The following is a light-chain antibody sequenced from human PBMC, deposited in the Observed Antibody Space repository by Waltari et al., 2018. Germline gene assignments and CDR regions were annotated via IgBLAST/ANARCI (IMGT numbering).Light chain of an antibody. CDR2: DAS. CDR1: QSVNNK. Sequence: EIVMTQSPVTLSVSPGERVTLSCRASQSVNNKLAWYQQKPGQAPRLLIYDASTRATGIPTSFSGSGSGTEFTITISSLQSEDFAVYYCQQYSDWPLTFGGGTKVEIK. V-gene: IGKV3-15*01. J-gene: IGKJ4*01. CDR3: QQYSDWPLT.